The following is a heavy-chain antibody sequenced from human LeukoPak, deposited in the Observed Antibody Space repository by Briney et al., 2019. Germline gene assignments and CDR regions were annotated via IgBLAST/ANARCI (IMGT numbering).Heavy chain of an antibody. V-gene: IGHV1-2*02. Sequence: ASVKVSCKASGYTFTGYYMHWVRQAPGQGLEWMGWINPNSGSTNYAQKFQGRVTMTRDTSTTTAYMELSRLGSDDTAVYYRARLIPWFGEFVDYWGQGTLVTVSS. CDR2: INPNSGST. J-gene: IGHJ4*02. D-gene: IGHD3-10*01. CDR3: ARLIPWFGEFVDY. CDR1: GYTFTGYY.